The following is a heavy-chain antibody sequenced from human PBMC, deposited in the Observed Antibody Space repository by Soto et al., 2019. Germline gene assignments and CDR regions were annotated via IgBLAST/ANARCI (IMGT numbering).Heavy chain of an antibody. D-gene: IGHD6-6*01. CDR2: ISTYNGAT. V-gene: IGHV1-18*01. CDR1: GYTFSTNG. CDR3: ARRYSASSCFDT. J-gene: IGHJ5*02. Sequence: ASVKVSCKASGYTFSTNGVTWVRQAPGQGLEWMGWISTYNGATNYAQKFQGRVTMTTDPSTSTAYMELRSLRSDDTAVYYCARRYSASSCFDTWGQGTLVTVSS.